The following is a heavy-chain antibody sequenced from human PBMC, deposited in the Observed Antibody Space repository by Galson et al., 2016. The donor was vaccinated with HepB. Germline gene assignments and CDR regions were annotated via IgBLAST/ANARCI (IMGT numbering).Heavy chain of an antibody. V-gene: IGHV3-23*01. CDR2: ISGSGGST. D-gene: IGHD3-22*01. CDR1: GFTFSSYA. CDR3: AKDSSAYYYVSFYYYAMDV. J-gene: IGHJ6*02. Sequence: SLRLSCAASGFTFSSYAMHWVRQAPGKGLEWVSSISGSGGSTYYADSVEGRFTISRDNSKNTLYLQMNSLRAEDTALYYCAKDSSAYYYVSFYYYAMDVWGQGTTVTVSS.